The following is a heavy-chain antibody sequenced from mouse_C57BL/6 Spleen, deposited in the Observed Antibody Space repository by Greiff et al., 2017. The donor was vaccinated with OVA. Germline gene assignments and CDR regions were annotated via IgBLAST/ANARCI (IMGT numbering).Heavy chain of an antibody. CDR3: ASRITTVVANYWYVDV. V-gene: IGHV1-52*01. CDR1: GYTFTSYW. J-gene: IGHJ1*03. D-gene: IGHD1-1*01. CDR2: IDPSDSEP. Sequence: QVQLKQPGAELVRPGSSVKLSCKASGYTFTSYWMHWVKQRPIQGLEWIGKIDPSDSEPHYNQKFKDKATLTVAKSSSTAYMQHSSLTSEDSAVYYGASRITTVVANYWYVDVWGTGTTVTVSS.